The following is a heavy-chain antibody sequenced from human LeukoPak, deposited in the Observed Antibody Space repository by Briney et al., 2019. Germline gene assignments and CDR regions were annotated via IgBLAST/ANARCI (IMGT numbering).Heavy chain of an antibody. CDR1: GYTFTSYD. CDR3: ARGLWYYDSSGYSSRDDY. V-gene: IGHV1-8*01. J-gene: IGHJ4*02. D-gene: IGHD3-22*01. Sequence: ASVKVSCKASGYTFTSYDINWVRQATGQGLEWMGWMNPNSGNTGYAQKFQGRVTMTRNTSISTAYMELSSLRSEDTAVYYCARGLWYYDSSGYSSRDDYWGQGTLVTVSS. CDR2: MNPNSGNT.